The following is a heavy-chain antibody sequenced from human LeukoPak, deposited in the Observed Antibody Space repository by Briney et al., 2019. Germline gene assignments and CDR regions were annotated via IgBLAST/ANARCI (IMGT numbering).Heavy chain of an antibody. CDR1: GYTFTGYY. Sequence: ASVKVSCKASGYTFTGYYMHWVRQAPGQGLEWMGWINPNSGGTNCAQKFQGRVTMTRDTSISTAYMELSRLRSDDTAVYYCARAGRTGTTSFHYWGQGTLVTVSS. J-gene: IGHJ4*02. D-gene: IGHD1-7*01. CDR3: ARAGRTGTTSFHY. CDR2: INPNSGGT. V-gene: IGHV1-2*02.